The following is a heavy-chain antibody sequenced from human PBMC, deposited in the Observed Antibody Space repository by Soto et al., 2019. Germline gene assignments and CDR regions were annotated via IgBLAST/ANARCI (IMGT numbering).Heavy chain of an antibody. Sequence: PSETLSLTCAVYGGSFSGLYWSWIRQPPGKGLEWIGEINHSGSTNYNPSLKSRVTISVDTSKNQFSLKLSSVTAADTAVYYCARGQQQWPYDYWGQGTLVTVSS. V-gene: IGHV4-34*01. CDR2: INHSGST. CDR3: ARGQQQWPYDY. CDR1: GGSFSGLY. D-gene: IGHD6-19*01. J-gene: IGHJ4*02.